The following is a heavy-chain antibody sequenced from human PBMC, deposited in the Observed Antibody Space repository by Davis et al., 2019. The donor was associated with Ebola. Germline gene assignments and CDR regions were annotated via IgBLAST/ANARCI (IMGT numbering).Heavy chain of an antibody. CDR3: ARRYGTAFDI. Sequence: SETLSLTCTVSGGSIRSYYWSWIRQPAGKGLEWIGYIYYSGSTNYNLSLKSRVTISVDTSKNQFSLKLSSVTAADTAVYYCARRYGTAFDIWGQGTMVTVSS. V-gene: IGHV4-59*08. CDR1: GGSIRSYY. CDR2: IYYSGST. D-gene: IGHD4-17*01. J-gene: IGHJ3*02.